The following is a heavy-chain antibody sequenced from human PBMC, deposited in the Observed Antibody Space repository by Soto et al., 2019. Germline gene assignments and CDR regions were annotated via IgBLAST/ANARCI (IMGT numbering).Heavy chain of an antibody. J-gene: IGHJ4*02. CDR1: GGTFTNYA. CDR2: IIPMFGTP. Sequence: QVQLVQSGAEVKKPGSSVKVSCKASGGTFTNYAFSWVRQAPGQGPEWMGGIIPMFGTPNYAQKFRARLTITADESTSTAYMELTSLRSEDTAVYYCARGSRVLRFLEWFLGDYWGQGTLVTVSS. V-gene: IGHV1-69*01. CDR3: ARGSRVLRFLEWFLGDY. D-gene: IGHD3-3*01.